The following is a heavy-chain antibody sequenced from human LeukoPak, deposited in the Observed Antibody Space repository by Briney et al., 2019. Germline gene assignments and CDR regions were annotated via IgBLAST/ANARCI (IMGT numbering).Heavy chain of an antibody. V-gene: IGHV3-73*01. CDR1: GFTFSGSA. CDR2: IRSKANSYAT. D-gene: IGHD2-2*01. J-gene: IGHJ4*02. CDR3: ARAKFCSSISCRNPFDY. Sequence: GGSLKLSCAASGFTFSGSAMHWVRQASGKGLEWVGRIRSKANSYATAYAASVKGRFTISRDDSKNTAYLQMNSLRTADTAVYYCARAKFCSSISCRNPFDYWGQGTLVTVSS.